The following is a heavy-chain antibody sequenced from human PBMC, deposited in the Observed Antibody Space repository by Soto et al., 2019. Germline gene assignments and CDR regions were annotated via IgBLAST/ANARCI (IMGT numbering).Heavy chain of an antibody. Sequence: ASVKVSCKASGYTFTSYGVRWVRQAPGQGLEWMGWISAYNGNTKYAQKLQGRVTMTTDTSTNTAYMDLRSLRSDDTAVYYCARDSPPVDYWGQGTLVTVSS. CDR3: ARDSPPVDY. CDR2: ISAYNGNT. CDR1: GYTFTSYG. J-gene: IGHJ4*02. V-gene: IGHV1-18*01.